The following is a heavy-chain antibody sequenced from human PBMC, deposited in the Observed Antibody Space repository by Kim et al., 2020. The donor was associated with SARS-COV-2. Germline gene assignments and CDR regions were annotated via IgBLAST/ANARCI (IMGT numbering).Heavy chain of an antibody. D-gene: IGHD3-22*01. V-gene: IGHV4-59*08. CDR1: GGSISSYY. Sequence: SETLSLTCTVSGGSISSYYWSWIRQPPGKGLEWIGYIYYSGSTNYNPSLKSRVTISVDTSKNQFSLKLSSVTAADTAVYYCARHSWPYYYDGPDYGMDVWGQGTTVTVSS. J-gene: IGHJ6*02. CDR3: ARHSWPYYYDGPDYGMDV. CDR2: IYYSGST.